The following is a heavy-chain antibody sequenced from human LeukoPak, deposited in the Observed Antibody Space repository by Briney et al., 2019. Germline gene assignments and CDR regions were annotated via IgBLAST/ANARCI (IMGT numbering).Heavy chain of an antibody. D-gene: IGHD6-13*01. J-gene: IGHJ4*02. CDR3: ARRIAAAAAPYYFDY. V-gene: IGHV3-23*01. Sequence: GGSLRLSCAASGFTFSSYIMTWVRQAPGKGLEWVSGITGSGDITYYADSVKGRFTISRDNAKNALYLQMNSLRAEDTAVYYCARRIAAAAAPYYFDYWGQGTLDTVSS. CDR2: ITGSGDIT. CDR1: GFTFSSYI.